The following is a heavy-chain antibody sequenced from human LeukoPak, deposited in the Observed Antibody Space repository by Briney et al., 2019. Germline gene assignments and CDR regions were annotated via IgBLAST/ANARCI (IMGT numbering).Heavy chain of an antibody. J-gene: IGHJ4*02. D-gene: IGHD7-27*01. CDR1: GFTFSTSR. CDR2: INPDGSIT. Sequence: PGGSLRLSCAASGFTFSTSRMHWVRQVPGKGLVWVSRINPDGSITNYADSVKGRFTISRDNANNMLYLLMNSLRVDDTAVYYCVRALLGTSDYWGQGTLVTVSS. V-gene: IGHV3-74*01. CDR3: VRALLGTSDY.